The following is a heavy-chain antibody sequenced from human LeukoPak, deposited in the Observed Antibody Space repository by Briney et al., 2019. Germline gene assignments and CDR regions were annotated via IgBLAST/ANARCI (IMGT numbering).Heavy chain of an antibody. D-gene: IGHD6-19*01. CDR1: GGSISSSSYY. V-gene: IGHV4-39*01. J-gene: IGHJ4*02. CDR3: ARQTVAPRYLDY. Sequence: SETLSLTCTVSGGSISSSSYYWGWIRQPPGKGLEWIGSIYYSGSTYYNPSLKSRVTISVDTSKNQFSLKLSSMTAADTAVYYCARQTVAPRYLDYWGQGTLVTVSS. CDR2: IYYSGST.